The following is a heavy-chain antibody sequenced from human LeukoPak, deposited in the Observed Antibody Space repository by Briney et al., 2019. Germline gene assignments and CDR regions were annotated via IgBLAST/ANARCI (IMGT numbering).Heavy chain of an antibody. D-gene: IGHD3-22*01. CDR1: GFTFRSHA. CDR2: IYENGGTT. V-gene: IGHV3-23*01. CDR3: ARDLDYDSSGSQGYNWFDP. J-gene: IGHJ5*02. Sequence: GGSLRLSCVGSGFTFRSHAMSWVRQAPEKGLEFVSGIYENGGTTYYADSVKGRFSISRDNSKSTLYLQMDSLRGEDTAVYYCARDLDYDSSGSQGYNWFDPWGQGTLVTVSS.